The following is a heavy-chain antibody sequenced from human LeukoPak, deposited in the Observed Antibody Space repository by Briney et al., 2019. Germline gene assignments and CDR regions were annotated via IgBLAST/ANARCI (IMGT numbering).Heavy chain of an antibody. CDR2: INPSGAGT. V-gene: IGHV1-46*01. CDR1: GYSFTGYY. D-gene: IGHD3-22*01. J-gene: IGHJ4*02. Sequence: GASVKVSCKASGYSFTGYYMHWVRQAPGQGLEWMGVINPSGAGTTYAQKFQGRVTMTRDTSTSTVYMELSSLRSEDTAVYYCAREDSSGFDFWGQGTLVTVSS. CDR3: AREDSSGFDF.